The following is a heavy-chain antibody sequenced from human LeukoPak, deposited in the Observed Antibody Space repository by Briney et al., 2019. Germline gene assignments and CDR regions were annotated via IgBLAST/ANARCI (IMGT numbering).Heavy chain of an antibody. CDR1: AFTFSSYW. J-gene: IGHJ4*02. CDR3: AKGGATVIDY. D-gene: IGHD4-17*01. Sequence: GVSLRLSCAASAFTFSSYWMHWVRQAPGKGLVWVSRINSDGISTSYADSVKGRFTISRDNAKNTLYLQMNSLRAEDTAVYYCAKGGATVIDYWGQGTLVTVSS. V-gene: IGHV3-74*01. CDR2: INSDGIST.